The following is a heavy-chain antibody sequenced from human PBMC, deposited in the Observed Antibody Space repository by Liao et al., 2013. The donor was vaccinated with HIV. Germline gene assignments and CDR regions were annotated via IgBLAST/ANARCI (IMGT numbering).Heavy chain of an antibody. CDR2: INHSGST. Sequence: QVQLQQWGAGLLKPSETLSLTCAVYGGSFSGYYWSWIRQPPGKGLEWIGEINHSGSTNYNPSLKSRVTISVDTSKNQFSLKLSSVTAADTAVYYCARVRHYDFWSGQGYMDVWGKGTTVTVSS. CDR1: GGSFSGYY. V-gene: IGHV4-34*01. J-gene: IGHJ6*03. D-gene: IGHD3-3*01. CDR3: ARVRHYDFWSGQGYMDV.